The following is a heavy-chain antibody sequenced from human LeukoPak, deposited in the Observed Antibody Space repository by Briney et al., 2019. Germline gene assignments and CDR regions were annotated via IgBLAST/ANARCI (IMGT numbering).Heavy chain of an antibody. CDR1: GFPFSSYS. J-gene: IGHJ4*02. V-gene: IGHV3-21*01. CDR3: ARDRFGAVTQILFDY. CDR2: ISSSSSYI. D-gene: IGHD3-3*01. Sequence: GGSLRLSCAASGFPFSSYSMNWVRQAPGKGLEWVSSISSSSSYIYYADSVKGRFTISRDNAKNSLYLQMNSLRAEDTAVYYCARDRFGAVTQILFDYWGQGTLVTVSS.